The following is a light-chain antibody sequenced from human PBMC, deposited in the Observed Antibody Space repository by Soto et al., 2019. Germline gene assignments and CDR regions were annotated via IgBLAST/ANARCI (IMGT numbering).Light chain of an antibody. CDR2: EVS. Sequence: QSVLTQPASVSGSLGQSITISCTGTGSDVGSYKYVSWYQQYPGKAPKLIIFEVSNRPSGVSDRFSGSKSGSTASLSISGLQSEDEADYYCVSYTSTSTLVFGTGTKVTVL. V-gene: IGLV2-14*01. J-gene: IGLJ1*01. CDR1: GSDVGSYKY. CDR3: VSYTSTSTLV.